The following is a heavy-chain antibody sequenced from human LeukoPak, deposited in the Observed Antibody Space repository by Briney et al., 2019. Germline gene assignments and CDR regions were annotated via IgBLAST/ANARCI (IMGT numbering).Heavy chain of an antibody. CDR2: INHRGIT. D-gene: IGHD3-22*01. CDR1: GGSFSGYY. V-gene: IGHV4-34*01. CDR3: ARVNSGVVVITDYYYCYMDV. Sequence: SETLSLTCAVYGGSFSGYYWNWIRQPPGKGLEWIGEINHRGITNYNPSLKSRVTISVDTSKNQFSLKLTSVTAADAAVYYCARVNSGVVVITDYYYCYMDVWGKGITVTVSS. J-gene: IGHJ6*03.